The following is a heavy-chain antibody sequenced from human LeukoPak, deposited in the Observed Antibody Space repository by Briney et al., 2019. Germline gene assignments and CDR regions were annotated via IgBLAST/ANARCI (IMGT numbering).Heavy chain of an antibody. CDR1: GGSISSASNY. CDR3: ARGSHCSSTSCYPSTFDY. J-gene: IGHJ4*02. Sequence: SETLSLTCAVSGGSISSASNYWGWIRQPPGKGLEWIGTIYYSGSTYYNPSLKSRVTISIDTSKNQFSLRLSSVTAADTAVYYCARGSHCSSTSCYPSTFDYWGQGTLVTVSS. D-gene: IGHD2-2*01. CDR2: IYYSGST. V-gene: IGHV4-39*01.